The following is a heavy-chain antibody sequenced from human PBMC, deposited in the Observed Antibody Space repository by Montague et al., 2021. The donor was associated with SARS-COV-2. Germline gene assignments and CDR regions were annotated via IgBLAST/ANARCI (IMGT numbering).Heavy chain of an antibody. CDR2: IDYSGST. J-gene: IGHJ4*02. CDR1: GGSISSYY. D-gene: IGHD6-19*01. CDR3: ATQEDPSGWIPGPFDF. Sequence: SETLSLTCTVSGGSISSYYWSWIRQPPGKGLEWIGYIDYSGSTNYNPSLKSRVTISVDTSKNQFSLKLSSVTAADTAVYYCATQEDPSGWIPGPFDFWGQGTLLSVSS. V-gene: IGHV4-59*08.